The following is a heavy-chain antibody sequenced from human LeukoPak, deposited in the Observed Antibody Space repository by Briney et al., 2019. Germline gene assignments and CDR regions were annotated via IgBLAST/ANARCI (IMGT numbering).Heavy chain of an antibody. Sequence: GGSLRLSCAASGFTFSSYGMHWVRQAPGKGLEWVAFIRYDGSNKYYADSVKGRFTISRDNSKNTLYLQMNSLRAEDTAVYYCAKDPRLSHYDFWSGYYPDYWGQGTLVTVSS. CDR2: IRYDGSNK. J-gene: IGHJ4*02. CDR1: GFTFSSYG. D-gene: IGHD3-3*01. CDR3: AKDPRLSHYDFWSGYYPDY. V-gene: IGHV3-30*02.